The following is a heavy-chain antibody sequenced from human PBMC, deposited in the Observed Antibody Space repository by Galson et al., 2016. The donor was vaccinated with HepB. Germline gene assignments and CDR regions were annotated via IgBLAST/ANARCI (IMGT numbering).Heavy chain of an antibody. D-gene: IGHD1-26*01. Sequence: SLRLSCAASGFTFSAYAMHWVRQLPGKGLEWVAIISNDGSNKYYADSVKGRFTVSRDNSKNTLYLEMNSLRAEDTAAYYCATDFSTRSLQGSFDFWGRGTLVTVSS. V-gene: IGHV3-33*01. CDR3: ATDFSTRSLQGSFDF. CDR1: GFTFSAYA. J-gene: IGHJ2*01. CDR2: ISNDGSNK.